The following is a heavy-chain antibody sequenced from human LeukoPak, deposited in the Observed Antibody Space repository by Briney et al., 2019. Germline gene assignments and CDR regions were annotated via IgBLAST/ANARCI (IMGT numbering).Heavy chain of an antibody. D-gene: IGHD5-18*01. CDR3: RASYVMPFDY. CDR1: GFTFSSYA. V-gene: IGHV3-64D*06. J-gene: IGHJ4*02. CDR2: ISSNGGST. Sequence: GGSLRLSCSASGFTFSSYAMHWVRQAPGKGLEYVSAISSNGGSTYYADSVKGRFTISRDNSKNTLYLQMSSLRAEDTAVYYRRASYVMPFDYWGQGTLVTVSS.